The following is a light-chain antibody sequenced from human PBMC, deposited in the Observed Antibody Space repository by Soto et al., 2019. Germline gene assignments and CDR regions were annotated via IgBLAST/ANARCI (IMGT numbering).Light chain of an antibody. CDR1: QTISSW. J-gene: IGKJ1*01. CDR2: KAS. V-gene: IGKV1-5*03. Sequence: QTPSTLSGSVGDRVTITCRASQTISSWLAWYQQKPGKAPKLLIYKASTLKSGVPSRFSGSGSGTEFTLTINSLQPDDFATYYCQHYNSYSEAFGQGTKVDIK. CDR3: QHYNSYSEA.